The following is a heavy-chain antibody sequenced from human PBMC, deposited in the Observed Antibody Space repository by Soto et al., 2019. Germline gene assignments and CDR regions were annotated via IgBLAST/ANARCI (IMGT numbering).Heavy chain of an antibody. D-gene: IGHD5-12*01. CDR3: ARDRGYR. CDR1: GFSVSNNY. CDR2: IYSGGST. V-gene: IGHV3-66*01. J-gene: IGHJ3*01. Sequence: QVVESGGGLVQPGGSLRLSCAASGFSVSNNYMKWVRQAPGKGLEWVSLIYSGGSTYYADSVKGRFTISRDNSKNTLFLQMNSLRVEDTAVYYCARDRGYRWGQGTMVTVSS.